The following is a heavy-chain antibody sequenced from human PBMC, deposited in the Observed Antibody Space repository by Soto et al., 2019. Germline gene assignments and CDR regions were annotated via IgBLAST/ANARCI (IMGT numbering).Heavy chain of an antibody. CDR3: ARGPGIALAGTHQEPFDY. V-gene: IGHV4-34*01. D-gene: IGHD6-19*01. Sequence: PSETLSLTCAVYGGSFSGYYWSWIRQPPGKGLEWIGEINHSGSTNYNPSLKSRVTISVDTSKNQFSLKLSSVTAADTAVYYCARGPGIALAGTHQEPFDYWGQGTLVTVSS. CDR2: INHSGST. CDR1: GGSFSGYY. J-gene: IGHJ4*02.